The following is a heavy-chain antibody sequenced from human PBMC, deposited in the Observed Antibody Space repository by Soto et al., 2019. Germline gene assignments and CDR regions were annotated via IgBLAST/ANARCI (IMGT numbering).Heavy chain of an antibody. V-gene: IGHV3-23*01. CDR2: SSATGSGR. D-gene: IGHD1-7*01. CDR1: GFTFRSYG. J-gene: IGHJ1*01. Sequence: LRLSCAASGFTFRSYGMTWVRQAPGKGLEWVSFSSATGSGRYYADSVKGRFTISRDNSKNTLYLQMSSLRADDTAVYYCAKDRRAGGNYGFYSDFWGQGALVTVSS. CDR3: AKDRRAGGNYGFYSDF.